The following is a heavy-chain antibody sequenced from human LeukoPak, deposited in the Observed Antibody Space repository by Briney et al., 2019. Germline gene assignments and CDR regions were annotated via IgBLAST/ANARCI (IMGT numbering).Heavy chain of an antibody. CDR1: GFTFSSYW. CDR3: ARGGGLDV. J-gene: IGHJ6*02. CDR2: ISHNGNVN. D-gene: IGHD3-16*01. V-gene: IGHV3-7*03. Sequence: GGSLRLSCAASGFTFSSYWMNWVRQAPGKGLEWVAGISHNGNVNYYVDSVKGRFTISRDNAKNSLYLQMSNLRAEDTAVYFCARGGGLDVWGQGATVTVSS.